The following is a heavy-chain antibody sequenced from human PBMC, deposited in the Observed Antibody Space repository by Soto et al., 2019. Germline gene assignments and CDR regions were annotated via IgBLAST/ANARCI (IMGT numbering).Heavy chain of an antibody. CDR1: GFTFSSYA. V-gene: IGHV3-23*01. CDR3: AKDLRFLEWLHPYYFDY. CDR2: ISGSGGST. D-gene: IGHD3-3*01. Sequence: GGSLRLSCAASGFTFSSYAMSWVRQAPGKGLEWVSAISGSGGSTYYADSVKGRFTISRDNSKNTLYLQMNSLRAEDTAVYYCAKDLRFLEWLHPYYFDYWGQGTLVTVSS. J-gene: IGHJ4*02.